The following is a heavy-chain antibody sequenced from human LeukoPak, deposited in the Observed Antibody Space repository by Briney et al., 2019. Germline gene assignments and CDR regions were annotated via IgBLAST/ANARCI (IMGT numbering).Heavy chain of an antibody. CDR2: ISPSSGAT. J-gene: IGHJ4*02. CDR3: ARSGHYDFWSGYVPLDY. V-gene: IGHV1-2*02. CDR1: GHTFTDHY. D-gene: IGHD3-3*01. Sequence: GASVKVSCKVSGHTFTDHYIHWVRQAPGQGLEWMGWISPSSGATNYAQKFQGRVTMTRDTSISTAYMELSRLRSDDTAVYYCARSGHYDFWSGYVPLDYWGQGTLVTVSS.